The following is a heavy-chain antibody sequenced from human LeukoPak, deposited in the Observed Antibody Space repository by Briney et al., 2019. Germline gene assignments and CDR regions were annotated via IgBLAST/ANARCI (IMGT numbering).Heavy chain of an antibody. J-gene: IGHJ4*02. CDR3: AKEAGYSSSWYDY. CDR1: GFPFTSYG. CDR2: IPYDGHNE. V-gene: IGHV3-30*18. Sequence: GGSLRLSCAASGFPFTSYGMHWVRQAPGKGLEWVAVIPYDGHNEDYADSVKGRFTISRDNSKNTLFLQMNSLRVEDTAVYYCAKEAGYSSSWYDYWGQGTLVTVSS. D-gene: IGHD6-13*01.